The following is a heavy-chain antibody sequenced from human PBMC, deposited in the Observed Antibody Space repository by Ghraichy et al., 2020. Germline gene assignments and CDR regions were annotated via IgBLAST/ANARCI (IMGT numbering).Heavy chain of an antibody. CDR1: GGSISSYY. CDR2: IYTSGST. V-gene: IGHV4-4*09. D-gene: IGHD4-17*01. J-gene: IGHJ6*02. CDR3: ARLGGNYGDYDATVPYYYYGMDV. Sequence: SQTLSLTCTVSGGSISSYYWSWIRQPPGKGLEWIGYIYTSGSTNYNPSLKSRVTISVDTSKNQFSLKLSSVTAADTAVYYCARLGGNYGDYDATVPYYYYGMDVWGQGTTVTVSS.